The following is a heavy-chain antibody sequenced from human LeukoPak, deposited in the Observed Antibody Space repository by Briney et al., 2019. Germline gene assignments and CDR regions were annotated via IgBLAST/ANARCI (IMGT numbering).Heavy chain of an antibody. V-gene: IGHV1-18*01. J-gene: IGHJ6*02. CDR2: ISASNGNT. CDR1: TFSTYA. D-gene: IGHD2-2*01. CDR3: ARDRYCSSTSCYHSYYSGMDV. Sequence: TFSTYAPTWVRQAPGHRLEWMGWISASNGNTNDAQKLHGRVTMTTDTSTSTAYMELRSLRSDDTAVYYCARDRYCSSTSCYHSYYSGMDVWGLGPTVSGSS.